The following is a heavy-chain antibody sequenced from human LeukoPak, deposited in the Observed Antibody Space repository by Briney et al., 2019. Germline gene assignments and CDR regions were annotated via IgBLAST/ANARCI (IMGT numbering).Heavy chain of an antibody. V-gene: IGHV4-31*03. CDR2: IYYSGST. CDR1: GGSISSGGYY. Sequence: PSETLSLTCTVSGGSISSGGYYWSWIRQHPGKGLEWIGYIYYSGSTYYNPSLKSRVTISVDTSKNQFSLKLSSVTAADTAVYYCARSASIAAADSAEYFQHWGQGTLVTVSS. J-gene: IGHJ1*01. D-gene: IGHD6-13*01. CDR3: ARSASIAAADSAEYFQH.